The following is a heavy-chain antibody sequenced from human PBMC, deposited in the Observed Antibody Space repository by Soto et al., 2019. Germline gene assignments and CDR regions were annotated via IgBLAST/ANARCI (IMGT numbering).Heavy chain of an antibody. CDR2: ISAYNGNT. CDR3: ARDSLQDLYYYGSVASEYGMDV. D-gene: IGHD3-10*01. V-gene: IGHV1-18*04. Sequence: GASVKVSCKASGYTFTSYGISWVRQAPGQGLEWMGWISAYNGNTNYAQKLQGRVTMTTDTSTSTAYMELRSLRSDDTAVYYCARDSLQDLYYYGSVASEYGMDVWGQGTTVTVS. J-gene: IGHJ6*02. CDR1: GYTFTSYG.